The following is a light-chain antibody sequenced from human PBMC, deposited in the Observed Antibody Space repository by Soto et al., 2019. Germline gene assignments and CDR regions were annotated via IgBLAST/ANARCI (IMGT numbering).Light chain of an antibody. J-gene: IGLJ1*01. CDR3: CSYTGTSYV. CDR1: SSDVGGYNY. V-gene: IGLV2-11*01. CDR2: DVN. Sequence: QSALTQPRSVSGSPGQSVTISCTGTSSDVGGYNYVSWYQQHPGKAPKFIIFDVNGRPSEVPDRFSGSKSGNTASLTISGLQAEDEADYYCCSYTGTSYVFGTGTKVTVL.